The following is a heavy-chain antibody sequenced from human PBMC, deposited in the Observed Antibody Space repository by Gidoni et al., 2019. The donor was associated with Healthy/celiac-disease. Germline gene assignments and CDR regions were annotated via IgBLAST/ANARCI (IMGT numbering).Heavy chain of an antibody. Sequence: QVQLVESGGGVVQPGRSLRLSCAASGFTFSSYAMHWVRQAPGKGLEWVAVISFDGSNKYYADSVKGRFTISRDNSKNTLYLQMNSLRAEDTAVYYCAREGGMVTQVGYIDVWGKGPRSPSP. CDR2: ISFDGSNK. V-gene: IGHV3-30-3*01. D-gene: IGHD2-15*01. J-gene: IGHJ6*03. CDR1: GFTFSSYA. CDR3: AREGGMVTQVGYIDV.